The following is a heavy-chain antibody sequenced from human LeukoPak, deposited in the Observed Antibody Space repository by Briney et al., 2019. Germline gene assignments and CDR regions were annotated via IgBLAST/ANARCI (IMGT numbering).Heavy chain of an antibody. D-gene: IGHD2-15*01. Sequence: SETLSLTCAVSGASVSSNNWWSWVRQPPGKGLEWIGEIHHSGSTNYNPSLKSRVIISVDKSKNQVSLKLSSVTAADTAVYYCAREVAATIDYWGQGTLVTVSS. CDR1: GASVSSNNW. CDR2: IHHSGST. J-gene: IGHJ4*02. V-gene: IGHV4-4*02. CDR3: AREVAATIDY.